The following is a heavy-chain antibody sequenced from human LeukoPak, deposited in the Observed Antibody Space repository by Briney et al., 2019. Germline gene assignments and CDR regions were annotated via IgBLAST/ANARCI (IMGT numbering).Heavy chain of an antibody. V-gene: IGHV4-59*08. D-gene: IGHD3-22*01. CDR2: IYYSGST. J-gene: IGHJ3*02. CDR1: GGSISSYY. Sequence: NASETLSLTCTVSGGSISSYYWSWIRQPPGKGLEWIGYIYYSGSTNYNPSLKSRVTISVDTSKNQFSLKLSSVTAADTAVYYCARGQDYYDSSGYYYAYAFDIWGQGTMVTVSS. CDR3: ARGQDYYDSSGYYYAYAFDI.